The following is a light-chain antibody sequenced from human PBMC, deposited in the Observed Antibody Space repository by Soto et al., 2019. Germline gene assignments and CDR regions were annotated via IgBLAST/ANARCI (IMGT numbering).Light chain of an antibody. CDR1: QSVRSW. CDR3: QQYSNYSFT. Sequence: DIQMTQSPSSLSASLGNRVTITCRASQSVRSWLAWYQQKPGRSPNLLIYDASSLQSGVPSRFSGSGFGTEFTLTISSLKADDFATYYCQQYSNYSFTFGPGTKVDIK. J-gene: IGKJ3*01. CDR2: DAS. V-gene: IGKV1-5*01.